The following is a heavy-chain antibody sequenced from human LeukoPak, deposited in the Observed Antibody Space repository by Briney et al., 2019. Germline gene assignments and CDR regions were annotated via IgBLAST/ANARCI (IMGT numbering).Heavy chain of an antibody. V-gene: IGHV3-23*01. CDR3: ARNYDVLTGYPYYFDH. J-gene: IGHJ4*02. D-gene: IGHD3-9*01. CDR2: FSGSGGIT. CDR1: GFTFSNYA. Sequence: GGSLRLSCAASGFTFSNYAMSWVRQAPGKGLEWVSGFSGSGGITYYADSVKGRFTISRDNTKNTLYLQMSSLTPEDTAVYYCARNYDVLTGYPYYFDHWGQGILVTVSS.